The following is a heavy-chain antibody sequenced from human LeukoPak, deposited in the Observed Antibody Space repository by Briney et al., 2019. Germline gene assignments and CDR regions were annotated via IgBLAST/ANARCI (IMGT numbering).Heavy chain of an antibody. V-gene: IGHV1-69*13. CDR1: GGTFSSYA. J-gene: IGHJ4*02. CDR3: ARSGTQQLGYCSGGSCYPYYSDY. CDR2: IIPIFGTA. Sequence: ASVKVSCKASGGTFSSYAISWVRQAPGQGLEWMGGIIPIFGTANYAQKFQGRVTITADESTSTAYMELSSLRSEDTAVYYCARSGTQQLGYCSGGSCYPYYSDYWGQGTLVTVSS. D-gene: IGHD2-15*01.